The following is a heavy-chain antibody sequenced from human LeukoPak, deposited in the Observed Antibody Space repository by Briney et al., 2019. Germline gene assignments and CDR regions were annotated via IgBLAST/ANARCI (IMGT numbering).Heavy chain of an antibody. CDR1: AFIFSGHW. CDR3: VSFYETY. V-gene: IGHV3-7*01. Sequence: GGSLRLSCEGSAFIFSGHWMNWVRQTPGKGLEWVASIKEDGSERQYVDSVKGRFTISKDNAKNTVYLQMNNLRAEDTAVYYCVSFYETYWGRGTLVTVSS. CDR2: IKEDGSER. J-gene: IGHJ4*02. D-gene: IGHD2/OR15-2a*01.